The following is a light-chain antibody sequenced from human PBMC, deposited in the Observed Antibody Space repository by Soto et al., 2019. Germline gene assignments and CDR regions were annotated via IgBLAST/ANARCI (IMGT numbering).Light chain of an antibody. CDR1: QTVSNN. CDR3: QQYNQWPLT. V-gene: IGKV3-15*01. Sequence: EIVMTQSLATLSVSPGEKATLSCRASQTVSNNLAWYQQKPGQAPRLLIYFASTRATGIPARFSGSGSGTEFTLTISSLQSEDFAVYYCQQYNQWPLTFGGGTKAETK. CDR2: FAS. J-gene: IGKJ4*01.